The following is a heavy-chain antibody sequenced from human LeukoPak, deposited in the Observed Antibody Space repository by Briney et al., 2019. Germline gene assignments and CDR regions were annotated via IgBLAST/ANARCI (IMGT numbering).Heavy chain of an antibody. Sequence: ASVKVSCKTSGYTFTSYGISWVRQAPGQGLEWMGWISAYNGNTNYAQKLQGRVTMTTDTSTSTAYMELRSLRSDDTAVYYCARNQYSGSYSPRDGMDVWRKGTTVTVSS. J-gene: IGHJ6*04. CDR3: ARNQYSGSYSPRDGMDV. CDR1: GYTFTSYG. V-gene: IGHV1-18*01. CDR2: ISAYNGNT. D-gene: IGHD1-26*01.